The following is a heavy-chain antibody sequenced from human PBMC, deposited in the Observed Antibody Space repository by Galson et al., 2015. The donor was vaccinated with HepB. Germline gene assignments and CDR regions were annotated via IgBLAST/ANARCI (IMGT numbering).Heavy chain of an antibody. J-gene: IGHJ6*02. D-gene: IGHD2-15*01. CDR2: IIPIFGIA. CDR3: ASKACSGGSCYSVPYYYGMDV. CDR1: GGTFSSYA. V-gene: IGHV1-69*10. Sequence: SVKVSCKASGGTFSSYAISWVRQAPGQGLEWMGGIIPIFGIANYAQKFQGRVTITADKSTSTAYMELSSLRSEDTAVYYCASKACSGGSCYSVPYYYGMDVWGQGTTVTVSS.